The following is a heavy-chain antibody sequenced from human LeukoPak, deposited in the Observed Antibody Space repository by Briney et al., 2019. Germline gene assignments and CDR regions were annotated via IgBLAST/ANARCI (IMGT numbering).Heavy chain of an antibody. CDR2: INHSGST. V-gene: IGHV4-34*01. D-gene: IGHD6-6*01. J-gene: IGHJ4*02. CDR3: ARARRGIAARPIDY. Sequence: SETLSLTCAVYGGSFSGYYWSWIRQPPGKGLEWIGEINHSGSTNYNPSLKSRVTISVDTSKNQFSLKLSSVTAADTAVYYCARARRGIAARPIDYWGQRALVTLSS. CDR1: GGSFSGYY.